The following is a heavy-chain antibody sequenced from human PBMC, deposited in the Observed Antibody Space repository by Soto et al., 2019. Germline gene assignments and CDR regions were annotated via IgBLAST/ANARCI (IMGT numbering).Heavy chain of an antibody. CDR1: GGSISSVGHY. D-gene: IGHD3-16*02. J-gene: IGHJ4*02. V-gene: IGHV4-61*08. Sequence: PSETLSLTCSVSGGSISSVGHYWSWIRQHPGKGLEWIGYIYYSGSTNYNPSLKSRVTISVDTSKNQFSLKLSSVTAADTAVYYCARDYVWGSYRSLGYWGQGTLVTVSS. CDR3: ARDYVWGSYRSLGY. CDR2: IYYSGST.